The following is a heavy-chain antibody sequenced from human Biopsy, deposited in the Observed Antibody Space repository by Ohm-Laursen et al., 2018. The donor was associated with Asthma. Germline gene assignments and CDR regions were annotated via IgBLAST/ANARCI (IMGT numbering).Heavy chain of an antibody. V-gene: IGHV1-18*01. Sequence: SSVKVSCKTSGYTFNGAGITWVRQAPGQGLEWMGWISVYNGTTKVAQKLQDRVTMITDTSTSTAYMELRSLRSDDTAVYFCARAVDYSHYYGIDVWGQGTTVTVS. CDR3: ARAVDYSHYYGIDV. J-gene: IGHJ6*02. CDR1: GYTFNGAG. D-gene: IGHD3-10*01. CDR2: ISVYNGTT.